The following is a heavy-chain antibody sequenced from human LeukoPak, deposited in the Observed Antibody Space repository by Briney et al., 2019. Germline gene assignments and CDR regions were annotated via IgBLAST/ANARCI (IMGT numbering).Heavy chain of an antibody. CDR1: GGSISNSNDY. J-gene: IGHJ4*02. CDR2: FYYSGST. CDR3: ATTPISAVWFGPFDY. V-gene: IGHV4-39*01. D-gene: IGHD3-10*01. Sequence: PSETLSLTCTISGGSISNSNDYWGWIRQAPGKGLEWIGTFYYSGSTYYNPSLKSRVTISVDTSKNQLSLKLSSVTAADTAVYYCATTPISAVWFGPFDYWGQGTLVTVSS.